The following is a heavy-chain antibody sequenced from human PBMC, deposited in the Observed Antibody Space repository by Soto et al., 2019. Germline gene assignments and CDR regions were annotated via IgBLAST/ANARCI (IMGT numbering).Heavy chain of an antibody. Sequence: GGSLRLSCAASGFTFSSYWMHWVRQAPGKGLVWVSRINSDGSSTSYADSVKGRFTISRDNAKNTLYLQMNSLRAEDTAVYYCARVDCSSTSCYNAYYYYGMDVWGQGTTVTVSS. J-gene: IGHJ6*02. CDR1: GFTFSSYW. CDR3: ARVDCSSTSCYNAYYYYGMDV. D-gene: IGHD2-2*02. V-gene: IGHV3-74*01. CDR2: INSDGSST.